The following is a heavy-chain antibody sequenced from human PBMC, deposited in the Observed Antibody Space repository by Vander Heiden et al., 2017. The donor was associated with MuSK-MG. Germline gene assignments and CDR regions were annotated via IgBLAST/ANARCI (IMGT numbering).Heavy chain of an antibody. J-gene: IGHJ4*02. CDR1: GFTFSSYA. V-gene: IGHV3-23*04. D-gene: IGHD3-9*01. CDR2: ISGSGSST. CDR3: AKGGGYDSLTGYPSFDY. Sequence: EVLLVESGGGLVQPGGSLRVSCAASGFTFSSYAMNWVRQAPGKGLEWVSAISGSGSSTYYADSVKGRVTISRDKSKNTLCLQMNSLRAEDTAVYYCAKGGGYDSLTGYPSFDYWGQGTLVTVSS.